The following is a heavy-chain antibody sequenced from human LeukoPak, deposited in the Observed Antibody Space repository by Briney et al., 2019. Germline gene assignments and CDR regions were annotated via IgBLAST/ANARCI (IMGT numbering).Heavy chain of an antibody. D-gene: IGHD3-9*01. Sequence: PSGTLSLTCAVSGGSISSSNWWSWIRPPPGRGLEWIGEIYHSGSTNYNPSLKSRVTISVETSKNQFSLKVRSMTAADTAVYYCARVPGVYYDRLTGYGSGWFDPWGQGTLVTVSS. CDR2: IYHSGST. J-gene: IGHJ5*02. V-gene: IGHV4-4*02. CDR1: GGSISSSNW. CDR3: ARVPGVYYDRLTGYGSGWFDP.